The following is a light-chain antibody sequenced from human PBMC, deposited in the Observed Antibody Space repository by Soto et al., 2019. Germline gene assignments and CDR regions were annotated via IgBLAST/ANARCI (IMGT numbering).Light chain of an antibody. Sequence: DIQMTQSPSSLSASVGDRVTITCRASQGIFNYLDWYQQKPGKVPKLLIYAASTLQSGVPSRFSGSRSGTDFTLTINGLQPEDVATYYCQKYNSAPLTFGGGTKVELK. CDR1: QGIFNY. V-gene: IGKV1-27*01. CDR3: QKYNSAPLT. CDR2: AAS. J-gene: IGKJ4*02.